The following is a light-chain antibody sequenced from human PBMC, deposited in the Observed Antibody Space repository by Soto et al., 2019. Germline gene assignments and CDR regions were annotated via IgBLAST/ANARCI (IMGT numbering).Light chain of an antibody. CDR1: SIDVGGYND. J-gene: IGLJ1*01. Sequence: QSALTQPASVSGSPAQSITISCTGTSIDVGGYNDVSWYQHHPGKAPKLIIYEVSYRPPGVSNRFSGSKSGNTASLTIYGLQADDEADYYCCSYTSTSTHVFRPGTKVPAL. CDR2: EVS. V-gene: IGLV2-14*01. CDR3: CSYTSTSTHV.